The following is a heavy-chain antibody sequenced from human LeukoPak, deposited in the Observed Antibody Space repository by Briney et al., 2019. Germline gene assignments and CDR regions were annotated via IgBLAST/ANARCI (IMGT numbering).Heavy chain of an antibody. Sequence: GGSLRLSCAASGFTFSSYSMNWVRQAPGKGLEWVSSISSSSSYIYYADSVKGRFTISRDNAKNSLYLQMNSLRAEVTAVYYCARDQYDYVWGSYRSSFDYWGQGTLVTVSS. CDR1: GFTFSSYS. CDR2: ISSSSSYI. V-gene: IGHV3-21*01. D-gene: IGHD3-16*02. CDR3: ARDQYDYVWGSYRSSFDY. J-gene: IGHJ4*02.